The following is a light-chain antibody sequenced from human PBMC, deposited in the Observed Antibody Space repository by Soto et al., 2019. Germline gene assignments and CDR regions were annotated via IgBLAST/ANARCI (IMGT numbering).Light chain of an antibody. CDR3: QQSFSHRT. Sequence: DIQMTQSPSSLSASVGDRVIITCRANQTISGYVNWYQQTPGKAPRLLIYAASTLPSGVPTRFSGSGSGTEFTLTITGLQREDSAVYYCQQSFSHRTFGQGTKVEIK. CDR2: AAS. V-gene: IGKV1-39*01. J-gene: IGKJ1*01. CDR1: QTISGY.